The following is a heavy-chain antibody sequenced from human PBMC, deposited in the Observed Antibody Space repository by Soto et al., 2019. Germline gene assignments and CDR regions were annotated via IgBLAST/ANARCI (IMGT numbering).Heavy chain of an antibody. CDR3: ARVKREFGEILYDY. V-gene: IGHV4-31*03. D-gene: IGHD3-10*01. CDR1: GGSIRNGGYY. Sequence: SETLSLTCTVSGGSIRNGGYYWSWVRQHPRTGLEWIGYIYDNGATYSNPSLKSRVTISVDTSKNQFSLKVTSVTAADSAVYYCARVKREFGEILYDYWGHGTLVTVSS. J-gene: IGHJ4*01. CDR2: IYDNGAT.